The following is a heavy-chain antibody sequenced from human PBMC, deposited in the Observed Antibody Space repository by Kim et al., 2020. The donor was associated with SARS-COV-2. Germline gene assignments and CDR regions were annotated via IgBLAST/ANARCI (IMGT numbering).Heavy chain of an antibody. CDR2: ISYDGSNK. J-gene: IGHJ4*02. CDR3: ARGRAAGSYLSPFDY. Sequence: GGSLRLSCAASGFTFSSYGMHWVRQAPVKGLEWVAVISYDGSNKYYADSVKGRFTISRDNSKNTLYLQMNSLRAEDTAVYYCARGRAAGSYLSPFDYWGQGSLVTVSP. D-gene: IGHD1-26*01. CDR1: GFTFSSYG. V-gene: IGHV3-33*05.